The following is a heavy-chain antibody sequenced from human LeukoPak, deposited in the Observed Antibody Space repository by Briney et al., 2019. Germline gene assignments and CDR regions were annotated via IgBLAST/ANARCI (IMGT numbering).Heavy chain of an antibody. CDR2: INHSGST. CDR3: ARSNLGYSSSWRSFDY. J-gene: IGHJ4*02. CDR1: GGSFSGYY. D-gene: IGHD6-13*01. V-gene: IGHV4-34*01. Sequence: KASETLSLTCAVYGGSFSGYYWSWIRQPPGKGLEWIGEINHSGSTNYNPSLKSRVTISVDTSKNQFSLKLSSVTAADTAVYYCARSNLGYSSSWRSFDYWGQGTLVTVSS.